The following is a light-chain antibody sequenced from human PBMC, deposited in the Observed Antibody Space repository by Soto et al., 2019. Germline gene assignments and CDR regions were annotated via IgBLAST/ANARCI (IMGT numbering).Light chain of an antibody. CDR3: ATWDASLNGYV. CDR2: GNN. J-gene: IGLJ1*01. CDR1: SSNIGSNT. V-gene: IGLV1-44*01. Sequence: QSVLTQPPSASGTPGQRVTISCSGSSSNIGSNTVNWYQQLPGTAPKLLIYGNNQRPSGVPDRFSGSKSDTSASLAISGLQSEDEADYYCATWDASLNGYVFGTGTKLTVL.